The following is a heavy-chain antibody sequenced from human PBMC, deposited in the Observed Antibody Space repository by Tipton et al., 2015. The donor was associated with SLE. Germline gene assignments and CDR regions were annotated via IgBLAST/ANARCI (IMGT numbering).Heavy chain of an antibody. CDR1: GGSISSSSYY. V-gene: IGHV4-39*07. J-gene: IGHJ5*02. CDR2: INHSGST. D-gene: IGHD2-2*01. CDR3: ARTSLGSVVPAAIRVYNWFDP. Sequence: TLSLTCTVSGGSISSSSYYWSWIRQPPGKGLEWIGEINHSGSTKYNPSLKSRVTISVDTSKNQFSLKLSSVTAADTAVYYCARTSLGSVVPAAIRVYNWFDPWGQGTLVTVSS.